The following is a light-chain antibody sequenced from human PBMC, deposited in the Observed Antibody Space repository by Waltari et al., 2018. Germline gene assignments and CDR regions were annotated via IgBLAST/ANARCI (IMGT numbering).Light chain of an antibody. CDR1: SSNIGSNT. CDR2: SNN. Sequence: QSVLTQPPSASGTPGQRVTISCSGSSSNIGSNTVNWYQQLPGTAPKLLISSNNQRPSGVPDPFSGSKSGTSASLAISGLQSEDEADYYCAAWDDSLNGVVFGGGTKLTVL. J-gene: IGLJ2*01. V-gene: IGLV1-44*01. CDR3: AAWDDSLNGVV.